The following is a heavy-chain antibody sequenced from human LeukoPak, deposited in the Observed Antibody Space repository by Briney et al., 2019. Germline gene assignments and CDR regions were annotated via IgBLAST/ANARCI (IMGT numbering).Heavy chain of an antibody. D-gene: IGHD2-15*01. V-gene: IGHV4-31*03. CDR3: ATHRSGEGHYYFDY. CDR2: INHSGST. CDR1: GGSISSGGYY. Sequence: SQTLSLTCTVSGGSISSGGYYWSWIRQPPGKGLEWIGEINHSGSTNYNPSLKSRVTISVDTSKNQFSLKLSSVTAADTAVYYCATHRSGEGHYYFDYWGQGTLVTVSS. J-gene: IGHJ4*02.